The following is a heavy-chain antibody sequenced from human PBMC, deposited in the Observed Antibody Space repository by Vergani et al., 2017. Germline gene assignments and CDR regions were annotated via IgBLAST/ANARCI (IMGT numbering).Heavy chain of an antibody. CDR1: GGSISSYY. D-gene: IGHD3-22*01. CDR3: ARGCPSFYYDSSGFPKWFDP. V-gene: IGHV4-59*01. Sequence: QVQLQESGPGLVKSSETLSLTCTVSGGSISSYYWSWIRQPPGKGLEWIGFIYYSGSSNSNPSLRSRVTISVDTSKNQFSLKLSSVTAADTAVYYCARGCPSFYYDSSGFPKWFDPWGQGTLVTVSS. CDR2: IYYSGSS. J-gene: IGHJ5*02.